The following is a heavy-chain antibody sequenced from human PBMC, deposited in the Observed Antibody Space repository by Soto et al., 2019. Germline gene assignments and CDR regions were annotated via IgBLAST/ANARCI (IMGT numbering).Heavy chain of an antibody. J-gene: IGHJ4*02. CDR2: ISYDGSNK. Sequence: PGGSLRLSCAVSGFSFSRYSMHWVRQAPGKGLEWVAVISYDGSNKKYADSVKGRFTISRDNSKNTLYLHMNSLRAEDTAMYYCVRERLYSSVLTYWGQGTLVTVSS. CDR1: GFSFSRYS. D-gene: IGHD3-22*01. CDR3: VRERLYSSVLTY. V-gene: IGHV3-30-3*01.